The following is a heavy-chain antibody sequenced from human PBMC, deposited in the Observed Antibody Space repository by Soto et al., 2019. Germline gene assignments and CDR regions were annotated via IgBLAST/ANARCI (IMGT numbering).Heavy chain of an antibody. Sequence: QLHLVLSGAVVKKPGASATVSCSASGYPVTAYYMHWVRQAPGRGLEWMGGINPATGAAKYTQTFQGRVTMTRDTSTSTVFMELSGLTSDDTALFYCARGGGVGVAGSAAFDMWGQGTLVTVSS. D-gene: IGHD3-3*01. CDR1: GYPVTAYY. CDR3: ARGGGVGVAGSAAFDM. J-gene: IGHJ3*02. CDR2: INPATGAA. V-gene: IGHV1-2*02.